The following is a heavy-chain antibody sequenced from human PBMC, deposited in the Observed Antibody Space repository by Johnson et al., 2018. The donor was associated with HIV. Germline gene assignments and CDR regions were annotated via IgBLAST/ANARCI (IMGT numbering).Heavy chain of an antibody. CDR1: GFTFSSYA. V-gene: IGHV3-30-3*01. J-gene: IGHJ3*01. CDR2: ISYDGTNK. D-gene: IGHD3-3*01. CDR3: ARSYYDFAPIGPAFDL. Sequence: QVQLVESGGGVVQPGRSLRLSCAASGFTFSSYAMHWVRQAPGKGLEWVAVISYDGTNKYHADSVKGRFTISRDNSKNTLFLQMNSLTTEDTAVYYCARSYYDFAPIGPAFDLWGQGTMVTVSS.